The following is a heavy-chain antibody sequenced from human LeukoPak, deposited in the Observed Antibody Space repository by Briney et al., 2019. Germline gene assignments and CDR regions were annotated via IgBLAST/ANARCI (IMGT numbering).Heavy chain of an antibody. J-gene: IGHJ4*02. CDR1: GFTFSGFW. CDR2: INSDGSSI. D-gene: IGHD3-10*01. V-gene: IGHV3-74*01. Sequence: GGSLRLSCAASGFTFSGFWMHWVRHAPGKGLVWVSRINSDGSSISYADSVKGRFTISRDNAKNTLYLQMNSLRAEDTAVYFCAKLFRAYGPDYSGQGDLGTVSS. CDR3: AKLFRAYGPDY.